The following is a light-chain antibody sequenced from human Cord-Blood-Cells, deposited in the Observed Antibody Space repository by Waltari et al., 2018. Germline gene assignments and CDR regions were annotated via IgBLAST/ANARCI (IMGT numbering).Light chain of an antibody. CDR2: AAS. Sequence: DIQMTQSPFSMSASVGDRVTITCRARQSISSYLDWYQQKPGKAPKLLIYAASSLQSGVPARFSGSGSGTDFTLTISRLQPEDFATYYCQQCYSTPLTFGGGTKVEIK. V-gene: IGKV1-39*01. CDR1: QSISSY. CDR3: QQCYSTPLT. J-gene: IGKJ4*01.